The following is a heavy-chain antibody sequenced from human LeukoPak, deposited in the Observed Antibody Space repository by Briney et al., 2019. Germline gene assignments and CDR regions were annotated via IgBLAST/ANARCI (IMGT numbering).Heavy chain of an antibody. Sequence: ASVKVSCKASGYTFTSYYMHWVRQAPGQGLEWMGIINPSGGSTSYAQKFQGRVTMTRDTSTSTVYMKLSSLRSEDTAVYYCARGPVYCSGGSCYRSRGDYWGQGTLVTVSS. V-gene: IGHV1-46*01. CDR3: ARGPVYCSGGSCYRSRGDY. CDR1: GYTFTSYY. D-gene: IGHD2-15*01. CDR2: INPSGGST. J-gene: IGHJ4*02.